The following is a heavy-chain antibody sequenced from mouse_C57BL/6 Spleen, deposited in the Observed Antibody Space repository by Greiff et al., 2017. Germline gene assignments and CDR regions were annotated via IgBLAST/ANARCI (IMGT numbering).Heavy chain of an antibody. CDR3: ARSKVTTVAHFDY. CDR2: IDPSDSYT. CDR1: GYTFTSYW. V-gene: IGHV1-59*01. J-gene: IGHJ2*01. Sequence: QVQLQQPGAELVRPGTSVKLSCKASGYTFTSYWMHWVKQRPGQGLEWIGVIDPSDSYTNYNQKFKGKATLTVDTSSSTAYMQLSSLTSEDSAVYYCARSKVTTVAHFDYWGQGTTLTVSS. D-gene: IGHD1-1*01.